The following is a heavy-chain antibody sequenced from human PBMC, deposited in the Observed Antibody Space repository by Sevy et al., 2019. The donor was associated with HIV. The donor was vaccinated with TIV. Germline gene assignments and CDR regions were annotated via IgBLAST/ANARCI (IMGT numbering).Heavy chain of an antibody. CDR1: GGSFTTGDYY. Sequence: LRLSCTVSGGSFTTGDYYWSWIRQPPGKGLEWIGYIHYSGGTYYNPFLKSRVAMSVDTSEKQFSLKLTSVTAADTAVYFCASKRGYSYGPFDYWGQGTLVTVSS. V-gene: IGHV4-30-4*01. D-gene: IGHD5-18*01. J-gene: IGHJ4*02. CDR3: ASKRGYSYGPFDY. CDR2: IHYSGGT.